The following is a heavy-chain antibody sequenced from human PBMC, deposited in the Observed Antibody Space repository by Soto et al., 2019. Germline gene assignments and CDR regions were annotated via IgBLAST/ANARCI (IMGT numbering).Heavy chain of an antibody. CDR3: ARQGFGPLHGLVDV. V-gene: IGHV4-59*08. D-gene: IGHD3-10*01. CDR1: GGSISSYY. J-gene: IGHJ6*02. CDR2: VHHSWGS. Sequence: QVQLQESGPGLVKPSETLSLSCTVSGGSISSYYWSWFRQSPGKRMEWIGYVHHSWGSSYNPSLRSRVAISLDTCKSKFSLTVTSVTATDTAVYYCARQGFGPLHGLVDVWGQGTTVTVSS.